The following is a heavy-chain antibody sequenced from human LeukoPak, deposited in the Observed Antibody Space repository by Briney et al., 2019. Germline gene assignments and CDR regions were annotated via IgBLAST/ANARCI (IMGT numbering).Heavy chain of an antibody. D-gene: IGHD2-15*01. CDR3: ASRGISAGAFDI. Sequence: PSETLSLTCAVYGGSFSGYYWSWIRQPPGKGLEWIGEINHSGSTNYNPSLKSRVTISVDTSKNQFSLKLSSVTAADTAVYYCASRGISAGAFDIWGQGTMVTVSS. V-gene: IGHV4-34*01. CDR1: GGSFSGYY. J-gene: IGHJ3*02. CDR2: INHSGST.